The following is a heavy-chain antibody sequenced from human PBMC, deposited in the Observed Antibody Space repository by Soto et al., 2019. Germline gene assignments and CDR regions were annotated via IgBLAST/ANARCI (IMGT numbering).Heavy chain of an antibody. Sequence: ASVKVSCKASGYTFTSYGISWVRQAPGQGLEWMGWISAYNGNTNYAQKLQGRVTMTTDTSTSTAYMELRSLRSDDTAVYYCARYCWFELRDYYSGMDVWGQGTTVTVSS. J-gene: IGHJ6*02. CDR1: GYTFTSYG. D-gene: IGHD3-10*01. CDR3: ARYCWFELRDYYSGMDV. V-gene: IGHV1-18*04. CDR2: ISAYNGNT.